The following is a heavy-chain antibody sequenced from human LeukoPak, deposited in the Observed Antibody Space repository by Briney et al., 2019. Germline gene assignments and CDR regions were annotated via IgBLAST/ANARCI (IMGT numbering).Heavy chain of an antibody. CDR1: GGSFSGYY. J-gene: IGHJ4*02. CDR3: ARRIRWLMVDY. D-gene: IGHD2-8*01. CDR2: INHSGST. Sequence: SSETLSLTCAVYGGSFSGYYWSWIRQPPGKGLEWIGEINHSGSTNYNPSLKSRVTISVDTSKNQFSLKLSSVTAADTAVYYCARRIRWLMVDYWGQGTLVTVSS. V-gene: IGHV4-34*01.